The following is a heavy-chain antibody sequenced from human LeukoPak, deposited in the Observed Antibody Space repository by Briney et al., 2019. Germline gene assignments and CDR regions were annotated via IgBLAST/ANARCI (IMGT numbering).Heavy chain of an antibody. CDR2: ISGSGGST. V-gene: IGHV3-23*01. D-gene: IGHD3-3*01. CDR3: AKVSVWSGCYSGMDV. Sequence: GGSLRLSCAASGFTFSSYAMSWVRQAPGKGLEWVSAISGSGGSTYYADSVKGRFTISRDNSKNTLYLQMNSLRAEDTAVYYCAKVSVWSGCYSGMDVWGQGTTVTVSS. J-gene: IGHJ6*02. CDR1: GFTFSSYA.